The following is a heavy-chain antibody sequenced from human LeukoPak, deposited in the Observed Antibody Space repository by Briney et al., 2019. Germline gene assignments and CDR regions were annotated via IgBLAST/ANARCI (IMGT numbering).Heavy chain of an antibody. CDR2: IYYSGST. D-gene: IGHD3-10*01. Sequence: SETLSLTCTVSGGSISSYYWGWIRQPPGKGLEWIGSIYYSGSTYYNPSLKSRVTISVDTSKNQFSLKLSSVTAADTAVYYCARVWFGELEAEYFQHWGQGTLVTVSS. J-gene: IGHJ1*01. CDR3: ARVWFGELEAEYFQH. CDR1: GGSISSYY. V-gene: IGHV4-39*07.